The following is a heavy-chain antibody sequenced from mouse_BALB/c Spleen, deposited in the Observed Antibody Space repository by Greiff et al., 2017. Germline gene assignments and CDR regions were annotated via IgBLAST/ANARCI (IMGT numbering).Heavy chain of an antibody. CDR2: INPYNNGT. J-gene: IGHJ4*01. Sequence: EVQLLQSGPELVKPGASVKMSCKASGYTFTSFVMHWVKQKPGQGLEWIGYINPYNNGTNYNDKFKGKVTLTSDKTSNTTYMELSSLTSEDSAVYYCARRRYKYDGSFAMDYWGQGTSVTVSS. D-gene: IGHD2-14*01. CDR3: ARRRYKYDGSFAMDY. V-gene: IGHV1-14*01. CDR1: GYTFTSFV.